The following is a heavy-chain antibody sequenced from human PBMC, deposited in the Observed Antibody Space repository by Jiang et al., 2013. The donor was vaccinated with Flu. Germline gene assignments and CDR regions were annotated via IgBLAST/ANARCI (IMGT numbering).Heavy chain of an antibody. CDR2: IYYSGST. J-gene: IGHJ5*02. CDR3: ARDTVDGDYRPNWFDP. D-gene: IGHD4-17*01. Sequence: KPSQTLSLTCTVSGGSISSGGYYWSWIRQXPGKGLEWIGYIYYSGSTYYNPSLKSRVTISVDTSKNQFSLKLSSVTAADTAVYYCARDTVDGDYRPNWFDPWGQGTLVTVSS. V-gene: IGHV4-31*03. CDR1: GGSISSGGYY.